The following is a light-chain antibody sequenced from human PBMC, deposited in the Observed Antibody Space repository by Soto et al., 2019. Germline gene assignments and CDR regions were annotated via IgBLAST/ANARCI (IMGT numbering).Light chain of an antibody. Sequence: QSVLTEPPSVSGAPGQRVTISCTGSSSNIGAGYGVHWYQQLPGTAPKLLIYGNSNRPSGVPDRFSGSKSGTSASLAITGLQAEDEADYYCQSYDSSLSYLFGTGTKVTVL. CDR2: GNS. CDR3: QSYDSSLSYL. V-gene: IGLV1-40*01. J-gene: IGLJ1*01. CDR1: SSNIGAGYG.